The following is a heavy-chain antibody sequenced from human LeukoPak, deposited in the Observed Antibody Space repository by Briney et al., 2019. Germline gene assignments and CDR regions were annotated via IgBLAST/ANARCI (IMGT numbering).Heavy chain of an antibody. D-gene: IGHD3-16*01. CDR2: ISRSDGTR. CDR3: VRSLTGSRSNWGHYYYMDV. CDR1: GVTFRSYY. J-gene: IGHJ6*03. Sequence: GRSLSLSWAASGVTFRSYYMNWVRHPPRRGLEWISYISRSDGTRYYGDSVKGRFTISRDNATNSVYLQMNSLRAEDTGVYYCVRSLTGSRSNWGHYYYMDVWGKETTVTVSS. V-gene: IGHV3-48*03.